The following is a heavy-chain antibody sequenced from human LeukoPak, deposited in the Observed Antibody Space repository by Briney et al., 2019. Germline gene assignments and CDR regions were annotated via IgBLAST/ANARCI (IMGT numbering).Heavy chain of an antibody. V-gene: IGHV4-39*01. CDR2: IYYSGSP. D-gene: IGHD6-6*01. CDR1: GGSISNNTYY. CDR3: ATWSTAKTGFDY. J-gene: IGHJ4*02. Sequence: SETLSLTCTVSGGSISNNTYYWIWLRHPPGKGPKGIGSIYYSGSPYYTSSLKSRVTISVDTSKNQFSLRLSSVTAADTAVYYCATWSTAKTGFDYWGQETLATVSS.